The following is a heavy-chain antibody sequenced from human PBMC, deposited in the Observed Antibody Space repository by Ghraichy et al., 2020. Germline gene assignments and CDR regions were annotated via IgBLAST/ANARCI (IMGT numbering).Heavy chain of an antibody. CDR2: IKQDGSEK. J-gene: IGHJ6*02. V-gene: IGHV3-7*05. CDR1: GFTFSSYW. D-gene: IGHD3-9*01. CDR3: ARENGWYFDWYYYYYGMDV. Sequence: GGSLRLSCAASGFTFSSYWMSWVRQAPGKGLEWVANIKQDGSEKYYVDSVKGRFTISRDNAKNSLYLQMNSLRAEDTAVYYCARENGWYFDWYYYYYGMDVWGQVTTVTVSS.